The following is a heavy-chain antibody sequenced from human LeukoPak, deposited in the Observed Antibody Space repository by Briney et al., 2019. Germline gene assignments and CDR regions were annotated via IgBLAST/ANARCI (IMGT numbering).Heavy chain of an antibody. CDR3: ARDPRDGYGHFDY. Sequence: QSGGSLRLSCAVSGFTLSGNHMNWVRQAQEKGLEWVSVIYSDGDTYYADSVKGRFTISRDSPRNTLSLQMNSLKPEDTAVYYCARDPRDGYGHFDYWGQGTLVTVSS. J-gene: IGHJ4*02. CDR2: IYSDGDT. V-gene: IGHV3-66*02. D-gene: IGHD5-24*01. CDR1: GFTLSGNH.